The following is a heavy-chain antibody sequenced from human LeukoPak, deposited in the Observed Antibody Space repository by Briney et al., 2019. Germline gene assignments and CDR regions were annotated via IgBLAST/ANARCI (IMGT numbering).Heavy chain of an antibody. Sequence: GGSLRLSCVASGFYFARSTMNWVRQIPGKGPEWVAVITNSGGNFFYADSVQGRFTISRDNSKNTLYLQMSSLRGEDTAVYYCARDLRTMTTVTTNFDYWGQGTLVTVSS. D-gene: IGHD4-17*01. CDR3: ARDLRTMTTVTTNFDY. CDR2: ITNSGGNF. V-gene: IGHV3-30*15. CDR1: GFYFARST. J-gene: IGHJ4*02.